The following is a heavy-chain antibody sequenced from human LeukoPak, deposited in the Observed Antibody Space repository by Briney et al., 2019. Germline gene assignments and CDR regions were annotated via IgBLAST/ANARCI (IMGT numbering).Heavy chain of an antibody. CDR3: ARELGPRFPDYGLDV. J-gene: IGHJ6*02. CDR1: DGSINSGGYY. Sequence: PSETLSLTCTVSDGSINSGGYYWTWIRQHPGKGLEWIGNIHYSGTTSYNPSLRSRVTISIDTSESQFSLKLGSVSAADTAVYFCARELGPRFPDYGLDVWGQGTSVTVSS. D-gene: IGHD1-26*01. CDR2: IHYSGTT. V-gene: IGHV4-31*03.